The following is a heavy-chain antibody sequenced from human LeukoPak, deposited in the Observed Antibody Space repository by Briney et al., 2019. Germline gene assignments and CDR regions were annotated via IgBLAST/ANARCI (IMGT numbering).Heavy chain of an antibody. D-gene: IGHD2-15*01. Sequence: PGGSLRLSCAASGFTFSSYSMNWVRQAPGKGLEWVSSISSSSSYIYYADSVKGRFTISRDNAKNSLYLQMNSLRAEDTAVYYCAKGYCSGGSCYVVDWFDPWGQGTLVTVSS. CDR3: AKGYCSGGSCYVVDWFDP. J-gene: IGHJ5*02. CDR2: ISSSSSYI. CDR1: GFTFSSYS. V-gene: IGHV3-21*01.